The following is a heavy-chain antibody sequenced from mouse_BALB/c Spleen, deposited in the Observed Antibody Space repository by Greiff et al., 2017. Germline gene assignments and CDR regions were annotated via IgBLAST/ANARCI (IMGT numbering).Heavy chain of an antibody. J-gene: IGHJ2*01. CDR3: ADGGGY. Sequence: EVQGVESGGGLVQPGGSRKLSCAASGFTFSSFGMHWVRQAPEKGLEWVAYISSGSSTIYYADTVKGRFTISRDNPKNTLFLQMTSLRSEDTAMYYCADGGGYWGQGTTLTVSS. CDR1: GFTFSSFG. CDR2: ISSGSSTI. V-gene: IGHV5-17*02.